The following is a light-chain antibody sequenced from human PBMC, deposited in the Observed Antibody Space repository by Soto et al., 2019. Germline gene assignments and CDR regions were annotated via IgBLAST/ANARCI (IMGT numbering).Light chain of an antibody. CDR1: QSLLHRNGYNY. J-gene: IGKJ4*01. CDR3: MQALQTPST. Sequence: DIVMTQSPISLPVTPGEPASISCRSSQSLLHRNGYNYLDWYLQKPGQSPQLLIYLGSNRASGVPDRFSGSGSGTYFTLKINRVEAEDVGVYYCMQALQTPSTFGGGTKVEIK. CDR2: LGS. V-gene: IGKV2-28*01.